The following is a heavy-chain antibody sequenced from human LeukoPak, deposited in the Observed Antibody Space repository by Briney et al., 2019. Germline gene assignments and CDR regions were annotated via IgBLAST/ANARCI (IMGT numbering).Heavy chain of an antibody. CDR1: GCPFSNYA. J-gene: IGHJ4*02. CDR3: AKSRARKEGSSGSIDY. Sequence: GALRLSCAASGCPFSNYAMSWVRQGPGKGLEWVSAISGSVGSTYYADSVKGRFTISRENYKNTLYLQIDTLRADDTAVYYCAKSRARKEGSSGSIDYWGQGALVTVSS. V-gene: IGHV3-23*01. D-gene: IGHD3-22*01. CDR2: ISGSVGST.